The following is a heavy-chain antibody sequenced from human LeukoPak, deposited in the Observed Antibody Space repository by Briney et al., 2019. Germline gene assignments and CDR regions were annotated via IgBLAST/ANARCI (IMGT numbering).Heavy chain of an antibody. Sequence: SETLSLTCAVYGGSFSGYYWSWIRQPPGKGLEWIGEINHSGSTNYNPSLKSRVTISVDTSKNQFSLKLSSVTAAGTAVYYCARVRQQLVPDWFDPWGQGTLVTVSS. D-gene: IGHD6-13*01. CDR3: ARVRQQLVPDWFDP. V-gene: IGHV4-34*01. CDR2: INHSGST. J-gene: IGHJ5*02. CDR1: GGSFSGYY.